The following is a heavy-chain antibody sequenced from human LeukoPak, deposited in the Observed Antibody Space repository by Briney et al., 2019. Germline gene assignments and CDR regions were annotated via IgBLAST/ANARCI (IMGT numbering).Heavy chain of an antibody. CDR1: GFNFASHW. D-gene: IGHD4-11*01. CDR3: AKDYSNNGGFDY. Sequence: GGSLRLSCAASGFNFASHWTHWVRQAPGKGLEWVAVISYDGSNKYYADSVKGRFTISRDNSKNTLYLQMNSLRAEDTAVYYCAKDYSNNGGFDYWGQGTLVTVSS. V-gene: IGHV3-30*18. CDR2: ISYDGSNK. J-gene: IGHJ4*02.